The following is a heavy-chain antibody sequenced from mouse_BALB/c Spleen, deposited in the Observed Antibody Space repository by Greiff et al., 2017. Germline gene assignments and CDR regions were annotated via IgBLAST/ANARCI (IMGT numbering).Heavy chain of an antibody. J-gene: IGHJ4*01. V-gene: IGHV5-17*02. CDR1: GFTFSSFG. Sequence: EVKLVESGGGLVQPGGSLKLSCAASGFTFSSFGMHWVRQAPEKGLEWVAYISSGSSTIYYADTVKGRFTISRDNPKNTLFLQMTSLRSEDTAMYYCARFGEDAMDYWGQGTSVTVSS. CDR3: ARFGEDAMDY. CDR2: ISSGSSTI.